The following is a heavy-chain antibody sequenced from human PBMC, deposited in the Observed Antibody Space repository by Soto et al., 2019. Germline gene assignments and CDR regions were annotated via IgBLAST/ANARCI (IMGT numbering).Heavy chain of an antibody. Sequence: PSETLSLTCTVSGGSISSYYWSWIRRPPGKGLEWIGYIYYSGSTNYNPSLKSRVTISVDTSKNQFSLKLSSVTAADTAVYYCARHVNFWSGLIFDYWGQGTLVTVSS. D-gene: IGHD3-3*01. J-gene: IGHJ4*02. CDR1: GGSISSYY. V-gene: IGHV4-59*08. CDR2: IYYSGST. CDR3: ARHVNFWSGLIFDY.